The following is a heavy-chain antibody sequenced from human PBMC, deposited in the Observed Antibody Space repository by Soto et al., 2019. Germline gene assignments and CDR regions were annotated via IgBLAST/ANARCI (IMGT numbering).Heavy chain of an antibody. V-gene: IGHV1-69*02. CDR3: ARGSGGGFDY. CDR2: IIPIIGIA. J-gene: IGHJ4*02. Sequence: QVQLVQSGAEVKKPGSSVKVSCKASGGTFSSYIISWVRQAPGQGPEWMGRIIPIIGIANYAQKFKGTVTITADKSTSTAYMELSSLRCEDTAVYCCARGSGGGFDYWGQGTLVTVSS. D-gene: IGHD1-26*01. CDR1: GGTFSSYI.